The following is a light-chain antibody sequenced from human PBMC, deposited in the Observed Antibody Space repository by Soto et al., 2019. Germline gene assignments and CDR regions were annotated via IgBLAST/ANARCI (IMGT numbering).Light chain of an antibody. Sequence: QSVLTQPPSASGTPGQRVTISCSRSSSDIGSDTINWYQQFPGAAPKFLISSYNKRPSGVPDRFSGSRSGTSASLAISGLQPEDEAVYYCSSWYDRLNGWVFGGGTKLTLL. CDR1: SSDIGSDT. CDR3: SSWYDRLNGWV. CDR2: SYN. V-gene: IGLV1-44*01. J-gene: IGLJ3*02.